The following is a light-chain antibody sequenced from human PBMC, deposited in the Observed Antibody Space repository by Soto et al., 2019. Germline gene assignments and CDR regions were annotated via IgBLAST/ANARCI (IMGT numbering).Light chain of an antibody. V-gene: IGLV2-14*03. Sequence: QSALTQPASVSGSPGQSITISCAGTSGEVGGYHHFAWYQQHPGKAPKLMIYEVIKRPSGVSNRFSGSKSGNTASLHISGLQAEDEADYYCISYTGSSTSYVFGTGTKLTVL. J-gene: IGLJ1*01. CDR1: SGEVGGYHH. CDR2: EVI. CDR3: ISYTGSSTSYV.